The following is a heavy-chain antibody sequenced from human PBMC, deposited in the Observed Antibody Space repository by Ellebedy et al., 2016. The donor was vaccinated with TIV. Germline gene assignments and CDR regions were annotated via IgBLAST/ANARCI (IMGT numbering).Heavy chain of an antibody. V-gene: IGHV5-51*01. D-gene: IGHD3-3*01. CDR1: GYSFTSYW. CDR3: VRGSGQYINNVFDI. Sequence: GESLKISCKGSGYSFTSYWIGWVRQMPGKGLEWMGIIYPGDSDTTYSPSFHGQVTLSADKYITTAYLQWSSLTASDTAMYFCVRGSGQYINNVFDIWGRGTMVTVSS. J-gene: IGHJ3*02. CDR2: IYPGDSDT.